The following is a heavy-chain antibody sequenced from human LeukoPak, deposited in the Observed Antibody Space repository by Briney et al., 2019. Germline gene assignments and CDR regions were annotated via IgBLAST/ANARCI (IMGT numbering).Heavy chain of an antibody. J-gene: IGHJ4*02. CDR3: ARGRDAYNWESVDY. D-gene: IGHD5-24*01. CDR2: ISSSSSYI. CDR1: GFTFSSYS. V-gene: IGHV3-21*01. Sequence: PGGSLRLSCAASGFTFSSYSMNWVRQAPGKGLEWVSSISSSSSYIYYADSVKGRFTISRDNAKNSLYLQMNSLRAEDTAVYYCARGRDAYNWESVDYWGQGTLVTVSS.